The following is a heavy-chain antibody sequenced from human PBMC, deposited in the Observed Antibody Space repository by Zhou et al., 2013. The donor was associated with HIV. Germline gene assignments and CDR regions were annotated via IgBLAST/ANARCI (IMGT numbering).Heavy chain of an antibody. CDR3: ARVVVVVPAAIRGWFDP. Sequence: QVQLVQSGAEVKKPGASVKVSCKASGYTFTSYGISWVRQAPGQGLEWMGWISAYNGNTNYAQKLQGRVTMTTDTSTSTAYMELRSLRSDDTAVYYCARVVVVVPAAIRGWFDPWGQGTLVTVSS. V-gene: IGHV1-18*01. J-gene: IGHJ5*02. CDR2: ISAYNGNT. CDR1: GYTFTSYG. D-gene: IGHD2-2*01.